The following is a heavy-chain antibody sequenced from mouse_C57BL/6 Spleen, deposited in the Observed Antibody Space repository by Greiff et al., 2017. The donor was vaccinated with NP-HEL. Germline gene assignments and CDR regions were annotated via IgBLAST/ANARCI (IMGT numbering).Heavy chain of an antibody. Sequence: QVQLQQSGAELVRPGTSVKVSCKASGYAFTNYLIEWVKQRPGQGLEWIGVINPGSGGTNYNEKFKGKATLTADKSSSTAYMQLSSLTSEDSAVYFCARKGGSSYEWHFDVWGTGTTVTVSS. J-gene: IGHJ1*03. CDR3: ARKGGSSYEWHFDV. D-gene: IGHD1-1*01. CDR2: INPGSGGT. CDR1: GYAFTNYL. V-gene: IGHV1-54*01.